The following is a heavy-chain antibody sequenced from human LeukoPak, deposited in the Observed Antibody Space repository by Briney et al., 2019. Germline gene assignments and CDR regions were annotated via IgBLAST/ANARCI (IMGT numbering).Heavy chain of an antibody. CDR2: IIPIFGTA. Sequence: ASVKVSCKASGGTFSSYAISWVRQAPGQGLEWMGGIIPIFGTANYAQKFQGRVTITADESTSTAYMELSSLRSEDTAVYYCARWYYDGSGYYYDFWGQGTLVTVSS. D-gene: IGHD3-22*01. CDR1: GGTFSSYA. CDR3: ARWYYDGSGYYYDF. J-gene: IGHJ4*02. V-gene: IGHV1-69*13.